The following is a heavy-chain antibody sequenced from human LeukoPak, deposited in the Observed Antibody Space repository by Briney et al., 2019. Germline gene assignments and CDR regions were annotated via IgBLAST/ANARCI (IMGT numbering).Heavy chain of an antibody. CDR2: IYSGGIT. Sequence: GGSLRLSCAASGFTVSSNYMSWVRQAPGKGLEWVSVIYSGGITYYADSVKGRFSIPRDKSKNTLYLQMNSLRAEDTAVYYCARGNTAMAFDYWGQGTLVTVSS. CDR1: GFTVSSNY. J-gene: IGHJ4*02. V-gene: IGHV3-53*01. D-gene: IGHD5-18*01. CDR3: ARGNTAMAFDY.